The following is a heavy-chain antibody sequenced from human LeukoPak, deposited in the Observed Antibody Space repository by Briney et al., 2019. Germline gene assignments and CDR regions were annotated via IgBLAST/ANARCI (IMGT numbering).Heavy chain of an antibody. CDR2: IGEDGSEK. CDR1: GFTFSSYW. CDR3: ARDDSSSAFDI. Sequence: GGSLRLSCAASGFTFSSYWMTWVRQAPGKGLEWVANIGEDGSEKYYVDSVKGRFTISRDNPKNTLYLQMNSLRAEDTAVYYCARDDSSSAFDIWGQGTMVTVSS. V-gene: IGHV3-7*01. J-gene: IGHJ3*02. D-gene: IGHD6-6*01.